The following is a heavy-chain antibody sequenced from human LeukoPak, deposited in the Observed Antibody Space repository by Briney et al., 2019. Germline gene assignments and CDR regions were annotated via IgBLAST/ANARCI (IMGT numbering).Heavy chain of an antibody. J-gene: IGHJ4*02. CDR2: IYTSGST. D-gene: IGHD1-26*01. CDR1: GGSISSYY. V-gene: IGHV4-4*09. CDR3: ARLVGAGFFDY. Sequence: SETLSLTCTVSGGSISSYYWSWIRQPPGKGLEWIGYIYTSGSTNYTPSLKSRVTISVDTSKNQFSLKLSSVTAADTAVYYCARLVGAGFFDYWGQGTLVTVSS.